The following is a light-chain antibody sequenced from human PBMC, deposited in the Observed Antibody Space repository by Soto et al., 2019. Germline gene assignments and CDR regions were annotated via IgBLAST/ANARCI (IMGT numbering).Light chain of an antibody. CDR2: DAS. V-gene: IGKV1-33*01. CDR1: QDISNY. Sequence: DIQMTQSPSSLSASVGDRVTITCQASQDISNYLNWYQQKPGKAPKLLIYDASNLETGVPSRFSGSGSGTDFPFTISSLQPEDIATYYCQQYDNLPITFGGGTKVEIK. J-gene: IGKJ4*01. CDR3: QQYDNLPIT.